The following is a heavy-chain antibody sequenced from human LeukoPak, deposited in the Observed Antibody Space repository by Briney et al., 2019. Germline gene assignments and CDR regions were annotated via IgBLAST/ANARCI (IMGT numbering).Heavy chain of an antibody. J-gene: IGHJ4*02. CDR2: IYYSGGT. CDR1: GGSISSSSYY. V-gene: IGHV4-39*07. CDR3: ARAFWTPYSSFEETYFDY. D-gene: IGHD6-6*01. Sequence: PSEALSLTCTVSGGSISSSSYYWGWIRQPPEKGLEWIGSIYYSGGTYYNPSLKSRVTISVDTSKNQFSLKLSSVTAADTAVYYCARAFWTPYSSFEETYFDYWGQGTLVTVSS.